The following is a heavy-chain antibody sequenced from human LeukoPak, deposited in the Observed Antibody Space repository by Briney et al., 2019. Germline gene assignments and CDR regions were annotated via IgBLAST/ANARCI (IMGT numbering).Heavy chain of an antibody. CDR3: ARGQLRYFDWPPRDAFDI. J-gene: IGHJ3*02. D-gene: IGHD3-9*01. CDR1: GFTFSSYA. CDR2: ISYDGSNK. Sequence: GRSLRLSCAASGFTFSSYAMHWVRQAPGKGLEWVAVISYDGSNKYYADSVKGRFTISRDNSKNTLYLQMNSLRAEDTAVYYCARGQLRYFDWPPRDAFDIWGQGTMVTVSS. V-gene: IGHV3-30-3*01.